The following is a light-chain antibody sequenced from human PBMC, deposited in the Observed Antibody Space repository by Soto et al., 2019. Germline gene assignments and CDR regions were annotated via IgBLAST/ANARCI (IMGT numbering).Light chain of an antibody. CDR2: DAS. CDR3: QQYNGYSHS. J-gene: IGKJ2*01. V-gene: IGKV1-5*01. Sequence: DIQMTQSPPTLSASVGDRVTITCRASQTISTWVAWYQQKPGKAPKLLIFDASSLESGVPSRFSGSGSGTEFTLTISSLQPDDFATYYCQQYNGYSHSFGQGTKVDIK. CDR1: QTISTW.